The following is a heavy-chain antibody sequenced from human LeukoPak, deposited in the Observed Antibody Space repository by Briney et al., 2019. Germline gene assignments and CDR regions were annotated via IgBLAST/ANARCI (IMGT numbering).Heavy chain of an antibody. CDR2: IYPGDSDS. V-gene: IGHV5-51*01. Sequence: GESLKISCKGSGYSFTSYWIGWVRQMPGKGLEWMGIIYPGDSDSRYSPSLQGQVTISADKSISTAYLQWSSLKASDTAMYYCARQSAVVGIQHFDYWGQGTLVTVSS. J-gene: IGHJ4*02. CDR3: ARQSAVVGIQHFDY. D-gene: IGHD6-19*01. CDR1: GYSFTSYW.